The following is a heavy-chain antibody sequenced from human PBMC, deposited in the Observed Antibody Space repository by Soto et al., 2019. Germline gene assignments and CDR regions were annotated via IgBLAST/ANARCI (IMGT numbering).Heavy chain of an antibody. J-gene: IGHJ4*02. D-gene: IGHD3-3*01. V-gene: IGHV2-5*02. CDR2: IYWDDDK. Sequence: QITLKESGPTVVKPTETLTLTCTFSGFSLTTSGVGVGWVRQSPGQAPEWLALIYWDDDKRYSTSLKSRLTTTKDTSKNQVVLTMANVDPADTATYYCAHRVLRTVFGLVTTTAIYFDFWGQGTPVVVSS. CDR3: AHRVLRTVFGLVTTTAIYFDF. CDR1: GFSLTTSGVG.